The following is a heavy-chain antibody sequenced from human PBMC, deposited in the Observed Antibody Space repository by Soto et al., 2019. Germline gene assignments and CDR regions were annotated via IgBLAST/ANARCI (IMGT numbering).Heavy chain of an antibody. Sequence: QVQLVQSGAEVKKPGASVKVSCKASGYTFTSYGISCVRQAPGQGLEWMGWISAYNGNTNYAQKLQGRVTMTTDTSTSTAYMELRSLRSDDTAVYYCARGETGPNTAMETMYYYYGMDVWGQGTTVTVSS. D-gene: IGHD5-18*01. CDR1: GYTFTSYG. CDR3: ARGETGPNTAMETMYYYYGMDV. J-gene: IGHJ6*02. CDR2: ISAYNGNT. V-gene: IGHV1-18*04.